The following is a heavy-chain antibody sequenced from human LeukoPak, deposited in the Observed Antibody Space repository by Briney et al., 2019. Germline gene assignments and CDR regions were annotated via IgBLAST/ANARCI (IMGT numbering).Heavy chain of an antibody. D-gene: IGHD3-9*01. CDR1: GYSFTSYW. J-gene: IGHJ5*02. CDR3: ARAPPNYDILTGHNCFDP. Sequence: GESLKISCQGSGYSFTSYWIGWVRQMPGKGLEWMGIIYPGDSDTRYSPSFQGQVTISADKSISTAYLQWSSLKASDPAMYYFARAPPNYDILTGHNCFDPGGQGTLVTVS. CDR2: IYPGDSDT. V-gene: IGHV5-51*01.